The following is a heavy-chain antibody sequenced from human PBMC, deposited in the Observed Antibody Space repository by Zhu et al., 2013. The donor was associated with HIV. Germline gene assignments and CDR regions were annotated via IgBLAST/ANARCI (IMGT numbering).Heavy chain of an antibody. CDR1: GGTFSRYA. D-gene: IGHD6-19*01. J-gene: IGHJ4*02. CDR3: ARNSSGWLDY. Sequence: VQLVQSGAEVKKPGSSVKVSCKASGGTFSRYAISWMRQAPGQGLEWMGGITPIFGTAYYAQKFQGRVTITADEFTSTGYMELSSLRSEDTAVYYCARNSSGWLDYWGQGTLVTVSS. V-gene: IGHV1-69*01. CDR2: ITPIFGTA.